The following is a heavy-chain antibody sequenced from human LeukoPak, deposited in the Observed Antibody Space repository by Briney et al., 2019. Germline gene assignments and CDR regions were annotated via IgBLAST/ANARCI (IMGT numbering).Heavy chain of an antibody. V-gene: IGHV1-2*02. CDR1: GYTFTGYF. CDR3: AGEFGELYSKGFDP. Sequence: ASVKVSCKASGYTFTGYFMHWVRQAPGQGLEWMGWINPNSGGTNCAQKFQGRVTMTRDTSISTAYMELSRLRSDDTAVYYCAGEFGELYSKGFDPWGQGTLVTVSS. J-gene: IGHJ5*02. D-gene: IGHD3-10*01. CDR2: INPNSGGT.